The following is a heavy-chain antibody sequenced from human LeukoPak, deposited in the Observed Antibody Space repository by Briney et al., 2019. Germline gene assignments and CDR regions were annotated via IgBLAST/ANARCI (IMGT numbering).Heavy chain of an antibody. CDR1: GGTFSGYY. CDR3: ARGRPMVRGVPFDP. V-gene: IGHV4-34*01. J-gene: IGHJ5*02. Sequence: PSDTLSLTCAVSGGTFSGYYWSWIRQPPGKGLEWIGEINHSGSTNYNPSLKSRVTISVDTSKNQFSLKLSSVTAADTAVYYCARGRPMVRGVPFDPWGQGTLVTVSS. D-gene: IGHD3-10*01. CDR2: INHSGST.